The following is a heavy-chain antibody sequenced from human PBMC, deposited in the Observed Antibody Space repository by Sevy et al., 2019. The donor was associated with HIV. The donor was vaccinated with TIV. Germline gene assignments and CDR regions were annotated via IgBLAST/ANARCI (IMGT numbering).Heavy chain of an antibody. CDR3: AKDPTAEPGGGWFDP. CDR1: GFTFSNYA. J-gene: IGHJ5*02. V-gene: IGHV3-23*01. CDR2: ISGSGFTT. Sequence: GGSLRLSCAASGFTFSNYAMNWVRRGPGKGLDWVAVISGSGFTTHYADSVKGRFTISRDNSKNALYLQMNSLRAEDTAKYYCAKDPTAEPGGGWFDPWGQGTLVTVSS. D-gene: IGHD6-13*01.